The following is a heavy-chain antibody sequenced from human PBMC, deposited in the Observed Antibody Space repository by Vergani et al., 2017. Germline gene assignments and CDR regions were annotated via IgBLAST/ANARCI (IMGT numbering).Heavy chain of an antibody. V-gene: IGHV3-9*01. CDR1: GITFWKFG. J-gene: IGHJ4*02. CDR2: ISWNSGAV. D-gene: IGHD6-6*01. Sequence: EVDLVESGGGLAQPGGSLRLSCEASGITFWKFGMHWVRQGPGKGLEWVSGISWNSGAVDYADSVRGRFTISRDNSKNTLYLQMNSLRAEDTAVYYCARYSSSSQGFDYWGQGTLVTVSS. CDR3: ARYSSSSQGFDY.